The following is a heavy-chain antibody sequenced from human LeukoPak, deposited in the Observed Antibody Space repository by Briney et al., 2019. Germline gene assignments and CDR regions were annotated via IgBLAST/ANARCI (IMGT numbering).Heavy chain of an antibody. CDR2: VSWNRGSI. Sequence: GGSLRLSCAASGFTFDDYAMHWVRQAPGKGLELVSGVSWNRGSIGYADSVKGRFTISRDNAKNSLYLQMNSLSAEDTALYSSAKGRARSTSGGVPAYWGQGTLVTVSS. CDR3: AKGRARSTSGGVPAY. J-gene: IGHJ4*02. V-gene: IGHV3-9*01. CDR1: GFTFDDYA. D-gene: IGHD2-2*01.